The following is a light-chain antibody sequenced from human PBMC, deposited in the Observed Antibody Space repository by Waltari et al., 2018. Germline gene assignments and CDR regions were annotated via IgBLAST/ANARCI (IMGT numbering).Light chain of an antibody. J-gene: IGKJ3*01. CDR1: QGISSY. CDR2: AAS. V-gene: IGKV1-9*01. Sequence: DIQLTQSPSFLSASVGDSVTITCRASQGISSYLAWYQQKPGKAPKLLIYAASTLQAGVPSRFSGSGSGTEFTLTISSLPPEDIATYYCQQLYSYPFTFGPGTKVDIK. CDR3: QQLYSYPFT.